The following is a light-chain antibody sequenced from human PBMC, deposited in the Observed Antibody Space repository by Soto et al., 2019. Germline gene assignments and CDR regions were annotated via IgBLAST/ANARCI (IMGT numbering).Light chain of an antibody. CDR3: SSYAGTFYV. CDR2: EVS. J-gene: IGLJ1*01. CDR1: SXDVGGYNY. V-gene: IGLV2-8*01. Sequence: QSVLTQPRSASGSPGQSVTISCTGTSXDVGGYNYVSWYQQHPGKAPKLMIYEVSKRPSGVPDRFSGSKSGNTASLTVSGVQAEDEADYYCSSYAGTFYVFGTGTKVIVL.